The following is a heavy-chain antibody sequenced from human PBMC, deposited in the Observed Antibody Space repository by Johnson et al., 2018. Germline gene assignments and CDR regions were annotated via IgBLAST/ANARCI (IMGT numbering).Heavy chain of an antibody. D-gene: IGHD2-15*01. J-gene: IGHJ1*01. CDR2: IWYDGSNK. V-gene: IGHV3-33*01. CDR3: ARVGGEYFQP. Sequence: QVQLVESGGGVVQPGRSLRLSCAASGFTFSSYGMHWVRQAPGKGLEWVAVIWYDGSNKYYADSVKGRFTISRDSSKNSLYLQMNSLRAEDTAVYYCARVGGEYFQPWGQGTLVTVSS. CDR1: GFTFSSYG.